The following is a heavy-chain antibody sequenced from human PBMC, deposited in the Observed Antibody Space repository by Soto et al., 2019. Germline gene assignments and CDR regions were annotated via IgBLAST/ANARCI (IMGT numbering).Heavy chain of an antibody. CDR3: ARGRNGDS. Sequence: QVHLVQSGAEVKKPGASVKVSCKGSGYGFTTYGITWVRQAPGQGLEWMAWISAHNGNTNYAQKLQGRVTVTRDTSRSTAYRGLGSLRPDAAALYYCARGRNGDSWAQGALVTVSS. CDR2: ISAHNGNT. CDR1: GYGFTTYG. J-gene: IGHJ4*02. V-gene: IGHV1-18*01. D-gene: IGHD1-1*01.